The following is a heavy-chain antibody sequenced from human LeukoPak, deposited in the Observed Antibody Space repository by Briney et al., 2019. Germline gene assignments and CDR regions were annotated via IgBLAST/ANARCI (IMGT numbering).Heavy chain of an antibody. CDR3: ARRGVPYYYYGMDV. Sequence: PSETLSLTCAVYGGSFSGYYWSWLRQPPGKGLEWIGEINHSGSTNYNPSLKSRVTISVDTSNNQFSLKLSSVTAADTAVYYCARRGVPYYYYGMDVWGQGTTVTVSS. J-gene: IGHJ6*02. D-gene: IGHD3-10*01. CDR2: INHSGST. V-gene: IGHV4-34*01. CDR1: GGSFSGYY.